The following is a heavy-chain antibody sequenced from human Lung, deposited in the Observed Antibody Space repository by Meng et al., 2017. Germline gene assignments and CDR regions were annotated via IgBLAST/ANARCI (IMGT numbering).Heavy chain of an antibody. Sequence: QGQLQQWGAGLFKPSETLSLTCAVYGGSFSGYYWSWIRQPPGKGLEWIGEIIDSGSTNYNPSLKSRVTISVDTSKNQFSLRVTSVTAADRAVYYCVRRTYSSGWYFDYWGQGTLVTVSS. V-gene: IGHV4-34*02. CDR2: IIDSGST. J-gene: IGHJ4*02. D-gene: IGHD6-19*01. CDR1: GGSFSGYY. CDR3: VRRTYSSGWYFDY.